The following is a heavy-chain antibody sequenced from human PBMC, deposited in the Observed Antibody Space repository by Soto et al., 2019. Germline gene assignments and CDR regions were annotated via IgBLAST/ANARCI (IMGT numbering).Heavy chain of an antibody. CDR1: GFTFATYG. CDR3: VNSGIIRGLLVS. D-gene: IGHD3-10*01. CDR2: INPGGTSP. Sequence: GGSLRLSCAASGFTFATYGMNWVRQGPGGGLEWVSSINPGGTSPFYADSVKGRFAISRDNSKNTVYLDMHNLTVVDTAVSFCVNSGIIRGLLVSWGQGALVTVYS. J-gene: IGHJ1*01. V-gene: IGHV3-23*01.